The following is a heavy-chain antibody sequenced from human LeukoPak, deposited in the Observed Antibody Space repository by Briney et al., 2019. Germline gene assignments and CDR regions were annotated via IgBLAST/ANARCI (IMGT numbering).Heavy chain of an antibody. Sequence: ASVKVSCKASGYSFTAYYMHWVRQAPGQGLEWIGWINPNSGVTNYAQKFQGRVTMTRDTSINTAYMELSRLRSDDTAMYYCSRDDSSSWSPATYWGQGTPVTVSS. V-gene: IGHV1-2*02. CDR2: INPNSGVT. J-gene: IGHJ4*02. D-gene: IGHD6-13*01. CDR1: GYSFTAYY. CDR3: SRDDSSSWSPATY.